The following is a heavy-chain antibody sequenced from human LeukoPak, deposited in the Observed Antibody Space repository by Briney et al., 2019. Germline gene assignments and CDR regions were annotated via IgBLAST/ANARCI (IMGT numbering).Heavy chain of an antibody. CDR1: GFTFSSYA. CDR2: IGGSGGST. CDR3: ARVFPPNWFDP. D-gene: IGHD3-10*02. J-gene: IGHJ5*02. V-gene: IGHV3-23*01. Sequence: GGSLRLSCAASGFTFSSYAMSWVRQAPGKGLEWVSSIGGSGGSTYYADSVKGRFTISRDNSRNTLFLQMNSLRAEDTAMYYCARVFPPNWFDPWGQGTLVTVSS.